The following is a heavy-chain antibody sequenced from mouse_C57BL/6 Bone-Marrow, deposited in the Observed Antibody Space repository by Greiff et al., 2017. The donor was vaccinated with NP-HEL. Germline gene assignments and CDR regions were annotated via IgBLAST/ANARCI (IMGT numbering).Heavy chain of an antibody. CDR1: GYTFTSYW. J-gene: IGHJ2*01. CDR2: IDPSDSYT. Sequence: QVQLQQPGAELVRPGPSVKLSCKASGYTFTSYWMHWVKQRPGQGLEWIGVIDPSDSYTNYNQKFKGKATLTVDTSSSTAYMQLSSLTSEDSAVYYCAAGFDYWGQGTTLTVSS. V-gene: IGHV1-59*01. CDR3: AAGFDY.